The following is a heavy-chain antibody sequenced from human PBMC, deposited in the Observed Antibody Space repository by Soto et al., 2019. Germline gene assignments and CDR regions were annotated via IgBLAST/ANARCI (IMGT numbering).Heavy chain of an antibody. CDR3: ARDPKTELGDAFDI. J-gene: IGHJ3*02. CDR1: GFTFSSYG. Sequence: GGSLRLSCAASGFTFSSYGMHWVRQAPGKGLEWVAVIWYDGSNKYYADSVKGRFTISRDNSKNTLYLQMNSLRAEDTAVYYCARDPKTELGDAFDIWGQGTMVTVSS. CDR2: IWYDGSNK. V-gene: IGHV3-33*01. D-gene: IGHD7-27*01.